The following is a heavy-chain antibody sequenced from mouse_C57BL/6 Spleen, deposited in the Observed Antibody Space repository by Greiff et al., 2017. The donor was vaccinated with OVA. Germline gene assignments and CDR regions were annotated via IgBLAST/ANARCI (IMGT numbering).Heavy chain of an antibody. CDR2: IHPNSGST. D-gene: IGHD4-1*01. V-gene: IGHV1-64*01. CDR3: ARREDWDSFDY. J-gene: IGHJ2*01. CDR1: GYTFTSYW. Sequence: QVQLQQPGAELVKPGASVKLSCKASGYTFTSYWMHWVKQRPGQGLEWIGMIHPNSGSTNYNEKFKSKATLTVDKSSSTAYMQLSSLTSEDSAVYYCARREDWDSFDYWGQGTTLTVSS.